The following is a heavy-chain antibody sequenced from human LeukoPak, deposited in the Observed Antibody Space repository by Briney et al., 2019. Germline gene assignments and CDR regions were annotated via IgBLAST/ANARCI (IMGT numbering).Heavy chain of an antibody. Sequence: GGSLRLSCAASGFTFSSYNMNWVRQAPGKGLEWVSSISSSSSYIYYADSVKGRFTISRDNAKNSLYLQMNSLRAEDTAVYYCARVSVVAGNDYWGQGTLVTVSS. CDR3: ARVSVVAGNDY. J-gene: IGHJ4*02. V-gene: IGHV3-21*01. CDR2: ISSSSSYI. D-gene: IGHD6-19*01. CDR1: GFTFSSYN.